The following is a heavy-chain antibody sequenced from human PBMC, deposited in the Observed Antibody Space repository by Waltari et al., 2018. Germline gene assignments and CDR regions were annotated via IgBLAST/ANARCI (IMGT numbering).Heavy chain of an antibody. Sequence: QLVESGGGLVQPGGSLRLSCAASGFTFSSYWMHWVRQAPGKGLVWVSRINSDGSSTSYADSVKGRFTISRDNAKNTLYLQMNSLRAEDTAVYYCARVDSGSYYYYYYYMDVWGKGTTVTVSS. D-gene: IGHD1-26*01. CDR2: INSDGSST. J-gene: IGHJ6*03. V-gene: IGHV3-74*01. CDR1: GFTFSSYW. CDR3: ARVDSGSYYYYYYYMDV.